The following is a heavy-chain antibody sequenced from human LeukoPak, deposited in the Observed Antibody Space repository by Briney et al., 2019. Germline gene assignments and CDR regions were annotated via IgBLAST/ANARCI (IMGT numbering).Heavy chain of an antibody. D-gene: IGHD2-15*01. CDR1: GLTFSSYE. V-gene: IGHV3-48*03. CDR3: ARDLLSDDY. J-gene: IGHJ4*02. Sequence: GGSLRLSCAASGLTFSSYEMNWVRQAPGKGLEWVSYISSSGSTIYYADSVKGRFTLSRDNAKNSLYLQMNSLRAEDTALYYCARDLLSDDYWGQGTLVTVPS. CDR2: ISSSGSTI.